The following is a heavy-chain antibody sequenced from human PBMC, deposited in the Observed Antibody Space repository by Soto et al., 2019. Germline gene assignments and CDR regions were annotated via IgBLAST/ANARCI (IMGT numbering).Heavy chain of an antibody. CDR3: ARDSAPRISIAARPDPYYYYGMDV. CDR1: GGTFSSYA. D-gene: IGHD6-6*01. V-gene: IGHV1-69*13. CDR2: IIPIFGTA. J-gene: IGHJ6*02. Sequence: SVKVSCKASGGTFSSYAISWVRQAPGQGLEWMGGIIPIFGTANYAQKFQGRVTITADESTSTAYMELSSLRSEDTAVYYCARDSAPRISIAARPDPYYYYGMDVWGQGTTVTVSS.